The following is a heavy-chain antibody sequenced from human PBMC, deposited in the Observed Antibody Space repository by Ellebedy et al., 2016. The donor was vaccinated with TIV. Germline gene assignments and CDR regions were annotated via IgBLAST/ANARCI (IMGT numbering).Heavy chain of an antibody. V-gene: IGHV3-74*01. CDR1: GFTFTSHY. J-gene: IGHJ4*02. Sequence: HTGGSLRLSCATSGFTFTSHYMHWVRQVPGKGLVWVSRFKIDASSASYTDSVTGRFTISADNAKSILYLQMNGLRAEDTAVYYCARGYNSGLDFWGQGTLVTVSS. D-gene: IGHD5-18*01. CDR2: FKIDASSA. CDR3: ARGYNSGLDF.